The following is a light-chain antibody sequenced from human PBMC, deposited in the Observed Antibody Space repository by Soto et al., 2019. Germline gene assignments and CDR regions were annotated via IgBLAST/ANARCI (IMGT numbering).Light chain of an antibody. CDR3: QQRSNWPT. V-gene: IGKV3-11*01. Sequence: EIIMTQSPVTLSVSPGERATLSCRASQSVTNNLAWYQQKPGQAPRLLIYDASNRATGIPARFSGSGSGTDFTLTISSLEPEDFAVYYCQQRSNWPTFGPGTKVDIK. J-gene: IGKJ3*01. CDR2: DAS. CDR1: QSVTNN.